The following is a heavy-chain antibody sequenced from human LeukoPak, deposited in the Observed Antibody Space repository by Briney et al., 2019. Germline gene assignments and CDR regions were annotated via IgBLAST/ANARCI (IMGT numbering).Heavy chain of an antibody. CDR1: GFTFSSYA. V-gene: IGHV3-23*01. CDR3: ANHPGRTATQTKYFQH. CDR2: ISDSIGST. D-gene: IGHD2-15*01. Sequence: GGSLRLSCAASGFTFSSYAMSWVRQAPGKGLEWVSGISDSIGSTYYADSVKGRFTISRDNSKNTLYLQMNSLRAEDTAVYYCANHPGRTATQTKYFQHWGQGTLVTVSS. J-gene: IGHJ1*01.